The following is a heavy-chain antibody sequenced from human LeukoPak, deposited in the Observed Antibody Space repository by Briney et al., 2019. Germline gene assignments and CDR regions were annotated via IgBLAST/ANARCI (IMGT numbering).Heavy chain of an antibody. CDR2: IYPDDSDI. Sequence: PGESLKISCKGSGYTFTTYWIGWVRQMPGKGLDWMGIIYPDDSDITYSPSFQGQVTISADKSINTAYLQWSSLKASDTAMYYCARRLMYYYDSSGYDVAFDIWGQGTMVTVSS. J-gene: IGHJ3*02. CDR1: GYTFTTYW. CDR3: ARRLMYYYDSSGYDVAFDI. V-gene: IGHV5-51*01. D-gene: IGHD3-22*01.